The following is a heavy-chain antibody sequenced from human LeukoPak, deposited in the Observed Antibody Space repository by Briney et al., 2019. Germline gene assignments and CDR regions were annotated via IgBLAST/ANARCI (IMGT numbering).Heavy chain of an antibody. D-gene: IGHD2-8*01. Sequence: GASVKVSCKASGYTFTGYYMHWVRQAPGQGLEWMGRINPNSGGTNYAQKFQGRVTITRDTSISTAYMELSRLRSDDTAVYYCARDYKDIVLMVYASGAEYFQHWGQGTLVTVSS. CDR3: ARDYKDIVLMVYASGAEYFQH. V-gene: IGHV1-2*06. CDR1: GYTFTGYY. J-gene: IGHJ1*01. CDR2: INPNSGGT.